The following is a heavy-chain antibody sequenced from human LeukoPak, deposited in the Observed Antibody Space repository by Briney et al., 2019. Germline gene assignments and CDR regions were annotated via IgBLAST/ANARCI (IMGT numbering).Heavy chain of an antibody. CDR2: INHSGST. D-gene: IGHD3-22*01. Sequence: SETLSLTCAVYGGSFSGYYRSWIRQPPGKGLEWIGEINHSGSTNYNPSLKSRVTISVDTSKNQFSLKLSFVTAADTAVYYCARGSSSGFDYWGQGTLVTVSS. CDR1: GGSFSGYY. J-gene: IGHJ4*02. V-gene: IGHV4-34*01. CDR3: ARGSSSGFDY.